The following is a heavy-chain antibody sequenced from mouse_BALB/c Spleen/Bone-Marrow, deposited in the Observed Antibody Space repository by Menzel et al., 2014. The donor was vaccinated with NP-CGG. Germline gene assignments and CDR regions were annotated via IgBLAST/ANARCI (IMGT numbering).Heavy chain of an antibody. V-gene: IGHV5-17*02. Sequence: EVQLQESGGGLVQPGGSRKLSCAASGFTFSSFGMHWVRQAPEKGLEWVAYISSGSSTIYYADTVKGRFTISRDNPKKSLCQQMSSLRSDDTVMYYWTSCRGAYGNIRRGYAMDYWGQGTSVTVSS. CDR2: ISSGSSTI. CDR1: GFTFSSFG. J-gene: IGHJ4*01. CDR3: TSCRGAYGNIRRGYAMDY. D-gene: IGHD2-10*02.